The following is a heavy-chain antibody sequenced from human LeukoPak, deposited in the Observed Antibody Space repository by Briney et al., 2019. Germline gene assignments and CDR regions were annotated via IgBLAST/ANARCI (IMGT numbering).Heavy chain of an antibody. CDR2: MNPNSGNT. CDR3: ARGLEALRWFGEYTSSFDP. J-gene: IGHJ5*02. CDR1: GYTFTSYD. V-gene: IGHV1-8*01. D-gene: IGHD3-10*01. Sequence: ASVKVSCKASGYTFTSYDINWERQATGQGLEWMGWMNPNSGNTGYAQKFQGRVTMTRNTSISTAYMELSSLRSEDTAVYYCARGLEALRWFGEYTSSFDPWGQGTLVTVSS.